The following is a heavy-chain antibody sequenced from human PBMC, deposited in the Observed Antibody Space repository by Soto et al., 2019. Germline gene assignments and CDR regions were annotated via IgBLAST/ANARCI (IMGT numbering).Heavy chain of an antibody. CDR2: IYYSGST. V-gene: IGHV4-59*01. J-gene: IGHJ4*02. D-gene: IGHD3-22*01. CDR1: GGSISSYY. CDR3: ATTYYDSSGQLFDY. Sequence: PSETLSLTCTVSGGSISSYYWSWIRQPPGKGLEWIGYIYYSGSTNYNPSLKSRVTISVDTSKNQFSLKLSSVTAADTAVYYCATTYYDSSGQLFDYWGQGTLVTVSS.